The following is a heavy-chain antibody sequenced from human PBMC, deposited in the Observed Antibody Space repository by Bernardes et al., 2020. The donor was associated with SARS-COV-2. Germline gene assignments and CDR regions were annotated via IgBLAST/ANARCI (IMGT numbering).Heavy chain of an antibody. D-gene: IGHD3-22*01. V-gene: IGHV3-23*01. J-gene: IGHJ4*02. Sequence: SLRLSCAASGFTFSSYAMSWVRQAPGKGLEWVSAISGSGGSTYYADSVKGRFTISRDNSKNTLYLQMNSLRAEDTAVYYCAKGPGNRGGYPRDWGQGTLVTVSS. CDR1: GFTFSSYA. CDR2: ISGSGGST. CDR3: AKGPGNRGGYPRD.